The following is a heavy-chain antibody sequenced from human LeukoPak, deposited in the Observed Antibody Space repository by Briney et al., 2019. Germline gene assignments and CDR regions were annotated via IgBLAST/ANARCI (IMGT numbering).Heavy chain of an antibody. J-gene: IGHJ3*02. Sequence: GASVKVSCKASGYTFTSYYMHWVRQAPGQGLEWMGIINPSGGSASYAQKFQGRVTMTRDTSTSTVYMELSSLRSEDTAVYYCARVTVTTGAFDIWGQGTMVTVSS. CDR2: INPSGGSA. D-gene: IGHD4-17*01. CDR3: ARVTVTTGAFDI. CDR1: GYTFTSYY. V-gene: IGHV1-46*01.